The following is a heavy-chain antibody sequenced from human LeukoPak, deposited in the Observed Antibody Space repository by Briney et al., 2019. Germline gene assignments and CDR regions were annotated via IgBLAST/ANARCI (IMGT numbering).Heavy chain of an antibody. V-gene: IGHV3-23*01. CDR3: AKDLSPVVPAFNWFDP. CDR1: GFTFSSYG. Sequence: GGSLRLSCAASGFTFSSYGMSWVRQAPGKGLEWVSAISGSGGSTYYADSVKGRFTISRDNSKNTLYLQMNSLRAEDTAVYYCAKDLSPVVPAFNWFDPWGQGTLVTVSS. J-gene: IGHJ5*02. D-gene: IGHD2-2*01. CDR2: ISGSGGST.